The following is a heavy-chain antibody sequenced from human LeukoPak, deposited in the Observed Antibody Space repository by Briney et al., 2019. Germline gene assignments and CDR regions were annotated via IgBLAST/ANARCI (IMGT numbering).Heavy chain of an antibody. CDR3: ARGIVASVVYYYRDV. CDR2: VNQDGTEK. CDR1: GFSFSSYW. V-gene: IGHV3-7*04. D-gene: IGHD5-12*01. Sequence: GGSLRLSCTASGFSFSSYWMDWVRRAPGKGLEWVASVNQDGTEKKYVDSVKGRFTISRDNAKNSHYLQMNSLRAEDTAVYYCARGIVASVVYYYRDVWGKGTTVTVSS. J-gene: IGHJ6*03.